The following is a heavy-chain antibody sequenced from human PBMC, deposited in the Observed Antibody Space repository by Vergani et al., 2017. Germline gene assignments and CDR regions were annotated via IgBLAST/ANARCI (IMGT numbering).Heavy chain of an antibody. D-gene: IGHD6-19*01. V-gene: IGHV4-59*01. CDR3: ARTLEVGIAVGETHYYGMDV. J-gene: IGHJ6*04. CDR1: GGSISSYY. CDR2: VYYSGST. Sequence: QVQLQESGPGLVKPSETLSLTCTVSGGSISSYYWSWIRQPPGKGLEWSGYVYYSGSTNYNRSLKSRVTISVDTSKNQFSLKLSSVTAADTAVYYCARTLEVGIAVGETHYYGMDVWGEGTTVSVAT.